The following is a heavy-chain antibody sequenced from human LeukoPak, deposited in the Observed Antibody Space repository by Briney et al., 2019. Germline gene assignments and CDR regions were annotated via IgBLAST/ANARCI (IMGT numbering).Heavy chain of an antibody. CDR1: GDSVSNNSAA. J-gene: IGHJ4*02. V-gene: IGHV6-1*01. D-gene: IGHD3-10*01. Sequence: SQTLSLTCAISGDSVSNNSAAWNWIRQSPSRGLEWLGRTYYRSKWYNDYAVSVKGRISVNADTSKNQFSLQLNSVTPEDAALYYCARSTWTVGVPYDYWGQGTLVTVSS. CDR2: TYYRSKWYN. CDR3: ARSTWTVGVPYDY.